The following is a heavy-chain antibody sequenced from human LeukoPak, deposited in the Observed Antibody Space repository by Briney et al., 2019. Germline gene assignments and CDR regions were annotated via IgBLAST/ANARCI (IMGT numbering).Heavy chain of an antibody. V-gene: IGHV4-39*07. CDR3: ARDEWLLQAFDI. J-gene: IGHJ3*02. D-gene: IGHD3-22*01. CDR2: IYYSGST. CDR1: GGSISSSSYY. Sequence: SETLSLTCTVSGGSISSSSYYWGWIRQPPGKGLEWIGSIYYSGSTYYNPSLKSRVTISVDTSKNQFSLKLSSVTAADTAVYYCARDEWLLQAFDIWGQGTMVTVSS.